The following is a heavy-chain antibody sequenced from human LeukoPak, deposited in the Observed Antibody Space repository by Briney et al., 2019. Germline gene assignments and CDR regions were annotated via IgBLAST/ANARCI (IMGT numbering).Heavy chain of an antibody. Sequence: ASVTVSFTASGYTFTDYYMHWVRQAPGQGLEWMGWINPNTGGTNYAQRFQGRVTMTRDTSISTAYMELTSLRSDDTAVYFCARPPQLVTAPGTYNWFDPWGQGTLVTVSS. CDR2: INPNTGGT. CDR1: GYTFTDYY. CDR3: ARPPQLVTAPGTYNWFDP. J-gene: IGHJ5*02. D-gene: IGHD6-13*01. V-gene: IGHV1-2*02.